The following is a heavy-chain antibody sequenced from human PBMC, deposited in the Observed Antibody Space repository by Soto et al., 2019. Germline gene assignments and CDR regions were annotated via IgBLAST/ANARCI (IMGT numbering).Heavy chain of an antibody. CDR1: GFTFSSYG. CDR3: ARGSGHNYYYMDV. CDR2: IWYDGSNA. D-gene: IGHD3-16*01. V-gene: IGHV3-33*01. Sequence: GGSLRLSCAASGFTFSSYGLHWVRQAPGKGLEWVAVIWYDGSNAHYADSVKGRFTISRDNSKNTLYLQMNSLRAEDTAVYYCARGSGHNYYYMDVWGKGTTVTVSS. J-gene: IGHJ6*03.